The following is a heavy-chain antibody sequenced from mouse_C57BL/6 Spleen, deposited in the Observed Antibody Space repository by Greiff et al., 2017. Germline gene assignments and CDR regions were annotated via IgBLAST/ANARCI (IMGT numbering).Heavy chain of an antibody. D-gene: IGHD1-1*01. CDR2: ILPGSGST. J-gene: IGHJ4*01. Sequence: VQLQESGAELMKPGASVKLSCKATGYTFTGYWIEWVKQRPGHGLEWIGEILPGSGSTNYNEKFKGKATFTADTSSNTAYMRLSSLTTEDSAIYYCARGSVVARVSYYAMDYWGQGTSVTVSS. V-gene: IGHV1-9*01. CDR3: ARGSVVARVSYYAMDY. CDR1: GYTFTGYW.